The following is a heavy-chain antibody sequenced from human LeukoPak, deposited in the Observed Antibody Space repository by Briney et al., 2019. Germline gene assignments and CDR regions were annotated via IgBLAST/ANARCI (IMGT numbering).Heavy chain of an antibody. J-gene: IGHJ4*02. CDR2: ISNDGTTK. CDR3: ARVTGSGYDLGIYYFDY. CDR1: RFTFSSYG. V-gene: IGHV3-30*03. Sequence: PGVYLSFSSAASRFTFSSYGMHWVRQAPGRGLDWVAVISNDGTTKCYADSVRGRFTISSDSSKHTVYLQMNSVRPEDTSVYYCARVTGSGYDLGIYYFDYWGQGTLVTVSS. D-gene: IGHD5-12*01.